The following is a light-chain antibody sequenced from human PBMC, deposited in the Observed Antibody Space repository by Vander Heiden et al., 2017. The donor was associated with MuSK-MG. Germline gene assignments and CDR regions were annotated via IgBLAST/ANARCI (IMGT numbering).Light chain of an antibody. V-gene: IGKV3-15*01. CDR2: EAS. CDR1: PRVTTN. J-gene: IGKJ2*01. Sequence: EVVMTQSPDTVSPAPGERATLVFRASPRVTTNLAWYQQKPGQAPRLLIYEASKRATGIPQRIGGSGYGKEFTLTSSGLQYEDFAVYYWQYYNVPNNFGQGTKLEFK. CDR3: QYYNVPNN.